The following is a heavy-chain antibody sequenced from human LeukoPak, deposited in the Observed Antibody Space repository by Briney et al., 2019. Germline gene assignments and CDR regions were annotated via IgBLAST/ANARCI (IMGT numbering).Heavy chain of an antibody. CDR2: IYDSGST. CDR3: TRRRTNYGTDS. J-gene: IGHJ4*02. CDR1: GGSIRSSYYY. Sequence: PSETLSLTCTVSGGSIRSSYYYWGWIRQPPGKGLEWIGSIYDSGSTYYNPSLKSRVTISVDTSKNQFSLKLNSVTAADTAVYYCTRRRTNYGTDSWDQGTLVTVSS. V-gene: IGHV4-39*01. D-gene: IGHD2-8*01.